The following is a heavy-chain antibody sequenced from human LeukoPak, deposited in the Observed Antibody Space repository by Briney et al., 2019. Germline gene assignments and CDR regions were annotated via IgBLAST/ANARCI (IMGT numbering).Heavy chain of an antibody. J-gene: IGHJ4*02. D-gene: IGHD3-16*02. CDR1: GGSISSYY. CDR3: ARDPLLRLSTPFDY. Sequence: SETLSLTCTVSGGSISSYYWSWIRQPPGKGLEWIGYIYYSGSTNYKPSLKCRVTISVDTSKNQFSLKLSSVTAADTAVYYCARDPLLRLSTPFDYWGQGTLVTVSS. V-gene: IGHV4-59*12. CDR2: IYYSGST.